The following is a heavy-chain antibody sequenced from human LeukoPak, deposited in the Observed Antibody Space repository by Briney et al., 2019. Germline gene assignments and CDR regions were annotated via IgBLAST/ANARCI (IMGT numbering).Heavy chain of an antibody. CDR2: FDPEDGEI. J-gene: IGHJ5*02. V-gene: IGHV1-24*01. CDR1: GYTLTELS. D-gene: IGHD3-10*02. Sequence: ASVKVSCKVSGYTLTELSMHWVRQAPGKGLEWMGGFDPEDGEIIYAQKFQGRVTMTEDTSTDTAYMELSSLRSEDTAVYYCATELATMSGFDPWGQGTLVTVSS. CDR3: ATELATMSGFDP.